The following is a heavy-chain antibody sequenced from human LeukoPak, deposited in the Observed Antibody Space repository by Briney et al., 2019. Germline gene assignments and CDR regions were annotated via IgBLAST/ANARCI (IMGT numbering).Heavy chain of an antibody. D-gene: IGHD1-26*01. CDR1: GFTFSSYA. Sequence: GGSLRLSCAASGFTFSSYAMHWVRRAPGKGLEWVAVISYDGSNKYYADSVKGRFTISRDNSKNTLYLQMNSLRAEDTAVYYCAREGELPSTYYFDYWGQGTLVTVSS. CDR3: AREGELPSTYYFDY. V-gene: IGHV3-30-3*01. CDR2: ISYDGSNK. J-gene: IGHJ4*02.